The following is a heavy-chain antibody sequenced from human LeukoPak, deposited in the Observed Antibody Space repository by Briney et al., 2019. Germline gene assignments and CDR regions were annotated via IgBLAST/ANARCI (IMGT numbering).Heavy chain of an antibody. CDR1: GGTFSSYA. J-gene: IGHJ5*02. CDR3: AGRLRDGIFGVVTKFDP. D-gene: IGHD3-3*01. V-gene: IGHV1-69*05. Sequence: ASVKVSCKASGGTFSSYAISWVRRAPGQGLEWMGGIIPIFGTANYAQKFQVRVTITTDESTSTAYMELSSLRSEDTAVYYCAGRLRDGIFGVVTKFDPWGQGTLVTVSS. CDR2: IIPIFGTA.